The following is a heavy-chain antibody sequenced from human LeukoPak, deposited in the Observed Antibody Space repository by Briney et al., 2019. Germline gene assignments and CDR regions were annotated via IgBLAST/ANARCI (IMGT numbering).Heavy chain of an antibody. Sequence: SGGSLRLSCAASGFSFNTYAMNWVRQAPGKGLEWVSTITGSGDDTYYADSARGRFTISRDNSKSTLCLQMNSLRAEDTAVYYCAKQLGYCSDGSCYFPYWGQGTLVTVSS. V-gene: IGHV3-23*01. CDR3: AKQLGYCSDGSCYFPY. CDR2: ITGSGDDT. J-gene: IGHJ4*02. CDR1: GFSFNTYA. D-gene: IGHD2-15*01.